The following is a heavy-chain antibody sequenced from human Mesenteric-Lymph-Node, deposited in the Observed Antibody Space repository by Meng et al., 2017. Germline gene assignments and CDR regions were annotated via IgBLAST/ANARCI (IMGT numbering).Heavy chain of an antibody. CDR2: ISSSGSTI. J-gene: IGHJ6*02. V-gene: IGHV3-48*03. CDR3: ARDQADYYYYYGMDV. Sequence: GGSLRLSCAASGFTFSSYEMNWVRQAPGKGLEWVSYISSSGSTIYYADSVKGRFTISRDNAKNSLYLKMNSLRAEDTAVYYCARDQADYYYYYGMDVWGQGTTVTVSS. CDR1: GFTFSSYE.